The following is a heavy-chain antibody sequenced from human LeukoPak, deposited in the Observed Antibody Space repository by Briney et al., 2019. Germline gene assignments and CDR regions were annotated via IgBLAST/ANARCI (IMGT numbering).Heavy chain of an antibody. CDR3: AVYYDSSGYPTFDY. J-gene: IGHJ4*02. CDR2: IIPIFGTA. CDR1: GGTFSSYA. D-gene: IGHD3-22*01. Sequence: ASVTVSCKASGGTFSSYAISWVRQAPGQGLEWMGGIIPIFGTANYAQKFQGRVTITADKSTSTAYMELSSLRSEDTAVYYCAVYYDSSGYPTFDYWGQGTLVTVSS. V-gene: IGHV1-69*06.